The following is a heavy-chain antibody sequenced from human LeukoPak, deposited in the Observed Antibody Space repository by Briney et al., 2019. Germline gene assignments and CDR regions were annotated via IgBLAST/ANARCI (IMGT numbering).Heavy chain of an antibody. J-gene: IGHJ4*02. V-gene: IGHV1-2*02. CDR2: INPDSGGT. Sequence: ASVKVSCKASGYTFTSYYLHWVRQAPGQGLEWMGWINPDSGGTNFAQKFQGRVTMTRDTSISTAYMELSRLRSDDTAVYYCGRDFRDSLDYWGQGTLVTVSS. CDR3: GRDFRDSLDY. CDR1: GYTFTSYY.